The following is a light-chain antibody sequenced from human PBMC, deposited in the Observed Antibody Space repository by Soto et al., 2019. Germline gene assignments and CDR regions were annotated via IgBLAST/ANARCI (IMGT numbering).Light chain of an antibody. CDR3: HQYGSSRRS. V-gene: IGKV3-20*01. Sequence: EIVLTQSPATLSLSPGEGATLSCRASQGVISNSLAWYQQKPGQAPRLLIYGASTRATGVPDRFSGSGSGTDFTLTISRLEPEDFAVYYCHQYGSSRRSFGQGTKVDIK. CDR2: GAS. CDR1: QGVISNS. J-gene: IGKJ1*01.